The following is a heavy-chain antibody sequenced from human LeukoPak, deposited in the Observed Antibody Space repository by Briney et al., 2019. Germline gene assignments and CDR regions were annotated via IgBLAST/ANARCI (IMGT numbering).Heavy chain of an antibody. Sequence: SETLSLTCTVSGGSISSYYWSWIRQPPGKGLEWIGYIYYSGSTNYNPSLKSRVTISVDTSKNQFSLKLSSVTAADTAVYYCARESRRGYSGPMYFWGQGTLVTVSS. V-gene: IGHV4-59*01. CDR3: ARESRRGYSGPMYF. D-gene: IGHD5-12*01. J-gene: IGHJ4*02. CDR2: IYYSGST. CDR1: GGSISSYY.